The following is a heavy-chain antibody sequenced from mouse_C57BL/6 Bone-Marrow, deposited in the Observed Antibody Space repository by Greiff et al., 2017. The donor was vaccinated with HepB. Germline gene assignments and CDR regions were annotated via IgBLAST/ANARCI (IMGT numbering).Heavy chain of an antibody. CDR2: INPNNGGT. V-gene: IGHV1-26*01. Sequence: EVQLQQSGPELVKPGASVKISCKASGYTFTDYYMNWVKQSHGKSLEWIGDINPNNGGTSYNQKFKGKATLTVDQSSSTAYMELRSLTSEDSAVYYCASEDAMDYWGQGTSVTVSS. J-gene: IGHJ4*01. CDR1: GYTFTDYY. CDR3: ASEDAMDY.